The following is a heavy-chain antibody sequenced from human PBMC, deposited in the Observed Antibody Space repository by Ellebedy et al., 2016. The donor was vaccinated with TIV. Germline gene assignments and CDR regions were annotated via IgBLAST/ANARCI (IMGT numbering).Heavy chain of an antibody. CDR2: IIGSGGNT. CDR3: AKESPKYGWW. V-gene: IGHV3-23*01. Sequence: GESLKISCAASGFSFSSYAMNWVRQAPGKGLEWVTGIIGSGGNTKYVDSVKGRFTISRDNSKSTLYLQMNSLRAEDTAVYYCAKESPKYGWWWGQGTLVTVSS. J-gene: IGHJ4*02. D-gene: IGHD2-8*02. CDR1: GFSFSSYA.